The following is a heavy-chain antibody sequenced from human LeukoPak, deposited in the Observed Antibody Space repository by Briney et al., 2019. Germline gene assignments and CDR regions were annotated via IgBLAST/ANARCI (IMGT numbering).Heavy chain of an antibody. Sequence: GGSLRLSCAASGFTFSSYWMSWVRQAPGKGLEWVANIKQDGSEKYYVDSVKGRFTISRDNAKNSLYLQMNSLRAEDTAVYYCASLAGSGYGDYPYYYYYMDVWGKGTTVTVSS. J-gene: IGHJ6*03. D-gene: IGHD4-17*01. V-gene: IGHV3-7*01. CDR3: ASLAGSGYGDYPYYYYYMDV. CDR2: IKQDGSEK. CDR1: GFTFSSYW.